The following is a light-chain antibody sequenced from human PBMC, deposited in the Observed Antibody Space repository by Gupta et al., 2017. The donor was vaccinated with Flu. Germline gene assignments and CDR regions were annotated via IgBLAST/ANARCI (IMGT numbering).Light chain of an antibody. CDR1: RSDVGCYKY. CDR2: EVS. CDR3: SSYTSVSTWV. Sequence: QSALTHPASVSWSPGQSITISCTGTRSDVGCYKYVSWYQQHPGKAPKLMIYEVSNRAAGVADRFSGSKSGNTASLIISGLRTEDEADYYCSSYTSVSTWVFGGGTKLTVL. V-gene: IGLV2-14*01. J-gene: IGLJ3*02.